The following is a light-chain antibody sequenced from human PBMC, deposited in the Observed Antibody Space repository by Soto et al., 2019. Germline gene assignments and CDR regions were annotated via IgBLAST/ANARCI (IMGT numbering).Light chain of an antibody. CDR2: GAS. CDR3: QQYNNWPYT. CDR1: QSFNSN. V-gene: IGKV3-15*01. J-gene: IGKJ2*01. Sequence: EIVMTQSPATLYVSPGERATLSCRASQSFNSNLAWYQQKPGQAPRLLIYGASTRATGIPARFSGSGSGTEFTLTISSLQSEDFAVYYCQQYNNWPYTFGQGTKLEIK.